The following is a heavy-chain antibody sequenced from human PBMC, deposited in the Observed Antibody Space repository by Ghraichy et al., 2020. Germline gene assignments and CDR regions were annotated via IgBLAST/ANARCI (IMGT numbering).Heavy chain of an antibody. Sequence: SQTLSLTCAISGDSVSSNSVSWHWIRQSPSRGLEWLGKTYYRSKWYNDYAVSVKSRITINPDTSENQFSLQLNSVTPEDTALYYCERNRYWAFDSWGQGTTVTVSS. CDR2: TYYRSKWYN. V-gene: IGHV6-1*01. J-gene: IGHJ3*02. CDR1: GDSVSSNSVS. CDR3: ERNRYWAFDS. D-gene: IGHD1-14*01.